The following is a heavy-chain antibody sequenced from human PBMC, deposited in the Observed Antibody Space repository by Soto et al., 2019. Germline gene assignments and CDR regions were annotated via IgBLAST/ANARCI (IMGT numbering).Heavy chain of an antibody. CDR3: ARGQPHYYYYGMDV. CDR1: GGTFNNYP. J-gene: IGHJ6*02. CDR2: SIPIFGTA. Sequence: ASVKVSCKASGGTFNNYPITWVRQAPGEGLEWMGGSIPIFGTANYAQKFQGRVTISVDESTSTAYMELSSLRSEDTAVYYCARGQPHYYYYGMDVWGQGTTVTVSS. V-gene: IGHV1-69*13.